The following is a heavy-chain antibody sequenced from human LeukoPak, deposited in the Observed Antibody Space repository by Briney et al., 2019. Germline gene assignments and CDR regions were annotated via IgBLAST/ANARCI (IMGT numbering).Heavy chain of an antibody. D-gene: IGHD3-9*01. J-gene: IGHJ4*02. CDR2: ICYSGST. CDR1: GGSISSSSYY. Sequence: SETLSLTCTVSGGSISSSSYYWGWIRQAPGMGLEWIGSICYSGSTYYNPSLRSRVTISLDTSKNQFSLKLNSVTTADKAVYYCASQVPEILTAYYMFTYFEYWGQETLVSVSS. V-gene: IGHV4-39*01. CDR3: ASQVPEILTAYYMFTYFEY.